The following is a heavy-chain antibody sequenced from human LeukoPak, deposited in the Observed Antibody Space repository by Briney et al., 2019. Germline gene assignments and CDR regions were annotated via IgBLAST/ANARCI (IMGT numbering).Heavy chain of an antibody. CDR3: ARVKAAAVDY. V-gene: IGHV6-1*01. D-gene: IGHD6-13*01. J-gene: IGHJ4*02. CDR2: TYYRSKWYN. CDR1: GDSVSTNSTA. Sequence: SQTLSLTCAISGDSVSTNSTAWNWLRQSPSRGLEWLGRTYYRSKWYNDYAVSVKSRITINPDTSKNQFSPQLNSVTPEDTAVYYCARVKAAAVDYWGQGTLVTVSS.